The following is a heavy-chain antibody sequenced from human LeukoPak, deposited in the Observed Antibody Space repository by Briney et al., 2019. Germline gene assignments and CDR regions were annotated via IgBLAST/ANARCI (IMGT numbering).Heavy chain of an antibody. CDR2: INHSGST. D-gene: IGHD1-26*01. CDR3: ARASWELLAIDY. J-gene: IGHJ4*02. Sequence: PSETLSLTCAVYGGSFSGYYWSWIRQPPGKGLEWIGEINHSGSTNYNPSIKSRVTISVDTSKNQFSLNLTSVTAADTAVYYCARASWELLAIDYWGQGTLVTVSS. V-gene: IGHV4-34*01. CDR1: GGSFSGYY.